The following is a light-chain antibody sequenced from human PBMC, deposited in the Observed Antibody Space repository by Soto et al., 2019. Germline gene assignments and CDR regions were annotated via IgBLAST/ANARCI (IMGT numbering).Light chain of an antibody. Sequence: EIELAHSPGARSLSPWEIGTLSYRANQRVNNSYLACYQHKPGQAPRLLIYGASNRATGIPDRFSGSGSGTDFTLIINRLEPEDFAVYYCQQYGNSHRTFGQGTKVDIK. CDR1: QRVNNSY. V-gene: IGKV3-20*01. CDR2: GAS. CDR3: QQYGNSHRT. J-gene: IGKJ1*01.